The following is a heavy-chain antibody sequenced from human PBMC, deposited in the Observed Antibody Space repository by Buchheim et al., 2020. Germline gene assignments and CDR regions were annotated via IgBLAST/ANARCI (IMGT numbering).Heavy chain of an antibody. J-gene: IGHJ6*02. CDR3: ARPRRGVSIAAAGTWYYYGMDV. V-gene: IGHV1-69*12. CDR2: IIPIFGTA. CDR1: GGTFSSYA. D-gene: IGHD6-13*01. Sequence: QVQLVQSGAEVKKPGSSVKVSCKASGGTFSSYAISWVRQAPGQGLEWMGGIIPIFGTANYAQKFQGRVTITADESTSTAYMELSSLRSEDTAVYYCARPRRGVSIAAAGTWYYYGMDVWGQGTT.